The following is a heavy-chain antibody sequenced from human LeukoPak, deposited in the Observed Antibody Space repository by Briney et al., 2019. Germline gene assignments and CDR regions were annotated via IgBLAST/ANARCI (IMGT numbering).Heavy chain of an antibody. CDR1: GGSINSYY. V-gene: IGHV4-59*12. CDR2: IHYTGST. CDR3: ARGGYYGSGNDFRFDP. J-gene: IGHJ5*02. Sequence: SETLSLTCTVSGGSINSYYWSWIRQPPGKGLECIGYIHYTGSTHYNPSLKSRVTISVDTYKKQVALKLIPVTVAETAIYYCARGGYYGSGNDFRFDPWGQGTLVTVSS. D-gene: IGHD3-10*01.